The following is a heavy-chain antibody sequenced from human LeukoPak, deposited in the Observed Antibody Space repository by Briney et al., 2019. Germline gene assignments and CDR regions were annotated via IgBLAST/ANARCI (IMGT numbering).Heavy chain of an antibody. J-gene: IGHJ2*01. Sequence: SGTLSLTCAVSGGSISSDTWWNWVRQPPGKGLEWIGSIFYTGNTNYTPSLKSRVTISVDTSKNQFSLKVNSLTAADTAVYYCAREAVRWQLLSYYFDLWGRGTLVTVSS. CDR3: AREAVRWQLLSYYFDL. CDR2: IFYTGNT. CDR1: GGSISSDTW. V-gene: IGHV4-4*02. D-gene: IGHD1-1*01.